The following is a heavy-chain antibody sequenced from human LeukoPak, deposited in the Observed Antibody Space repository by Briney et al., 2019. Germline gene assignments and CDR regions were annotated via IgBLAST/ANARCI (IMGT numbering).Heavy chain of an antibody. CDR1: GFTLSSYG. CDR3: AKARLIAAADHDL. J-gene: IGHJ2*01. Sequence: PGGSLRLSCAASGFTLSSYGMHWVRQAPGKGLEWVAFIRYDGSNKYYADSVEGRFTISRDNSKNTLYLQMNSLRAEDTAVYYCAKARLIAAADHDLWGRGTLVTVSS. D-gene: IGHD6-13*01. CDR2: IRYDGSNK. V-gene: IGHV3-30*02.